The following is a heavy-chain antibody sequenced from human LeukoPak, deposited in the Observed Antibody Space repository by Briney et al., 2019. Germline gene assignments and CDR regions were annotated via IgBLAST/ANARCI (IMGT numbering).Heavy chain of an antibody. CDR1: GFTFHSYE. CDR3: ARELDYATYEYHLLF. Sequence: GGSLTLPYTHAGFTFHSYELKWLRQAPGKGLEWVSGIGAGGTFTYFADSVKGRFTISRDNSRNTLYLQMNSLRADDTAVYYCARELDYATYEYHLLFWGQGTLVTVSS. D-gene: IGHD2/OR15-2a*01. V-gene: IGHV3-23*01. CDR2: IGAGGTFT. J-gene: IGHJ1*01.